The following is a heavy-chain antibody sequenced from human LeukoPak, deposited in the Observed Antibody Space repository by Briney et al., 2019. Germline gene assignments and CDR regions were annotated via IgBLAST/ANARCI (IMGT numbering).Heavy chain of an antibody. Sequence: ASVKVSCKASGYTFTSYDINWVRQATGQGLEWMGWMNPNSGNTGYAQKFQGRVTMTRNTSISTAYMELSSLRSEDTAVYYCARVRGFHYYDSSGYHDAFDIWGQGTMVTVSS. CDR2: MNPNSGNT. D-gene: IGHD3-22*01. V-gene: IGHV1-8*01. CDR1: GYTFTSYD. CDR3: ARVRGFHYYDSSGYHDAFDI. J-gene: IGHJ3*02.